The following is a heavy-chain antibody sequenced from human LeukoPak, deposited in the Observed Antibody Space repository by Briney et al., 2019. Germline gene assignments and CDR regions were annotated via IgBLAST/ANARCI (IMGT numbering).Heavy chain of an antibody. CDR3: ARGRVSYDSSGYYARFLDY. V-gene: IGHV4-34*01. CDR2: INHSGST. Sequence: SETLSLTCAVYGGSFSGYYWGWIRQPPGKGLEWIGEINHSGSTNYNPFLKSRVTISVDTSKNQFSLKLSSVTAADTAVYYCARGRVSYDSSGYYARFLDYWGQGTLVTVSS. D-gene: IGHD3-22*01. J-gene: IGHJ4*02. CDR1: GGSFSGYY.